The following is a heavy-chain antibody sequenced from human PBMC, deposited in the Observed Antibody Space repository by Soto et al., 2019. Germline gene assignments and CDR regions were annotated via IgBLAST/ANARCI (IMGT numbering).Heavy chain of an antibody. CDR2: INTDGSVA. CDR1: GLTFRSYW. D-gene: IGHD2-21*01. J-gene: IGHJ4*02. Sequence: EVQLVESGGGLVQPGESLRLSCAASGLTFRSYWMHWVRQAPGKGLVWVSRINTDGSVAMYGDSVKGRFTISRDNAKNTLFLHMNSLRAEDTAVYYCVRDMQLWRLDSWGQETLVTVSS. V-gene: IGHV3-74*03. CDR3: VRDMQLWRLDS.